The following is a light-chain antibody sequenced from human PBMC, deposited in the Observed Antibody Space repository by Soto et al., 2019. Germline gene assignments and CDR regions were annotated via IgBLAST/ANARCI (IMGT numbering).Light chain of an antibody. CDR3: HQYGRSPPFT. V-gene: IGKV3-20*01. J-gene: IGKJ3*01. Sequence: EIVLTQSPGTLSLSPGERATLSCRASQYVNSDYLAWCQQKPGQTPRLLIYGTSTRATGIPDRFSGSGSGTDFTLTISRLEPEDFAVYYCHQYGRSPPFTFGPGTKVDIK. CDR1: QYVNSDY. CDR2: GTS.